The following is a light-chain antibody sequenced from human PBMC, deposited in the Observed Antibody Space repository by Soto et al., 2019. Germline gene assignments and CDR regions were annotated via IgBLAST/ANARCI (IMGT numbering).Light chain of an antibody. CDR3: AAWDDSLRGWV. CDR2: RDS. V-gene: IGLV1-47*01. CDR1: SSSIGSNY. Sequence: QSVLTQPPSASGTPGQRVTISWSASSSSIGSNYIYWYQQLPGTAPKLLIYRDSQRPSGVPDRFSGSKSGTSASLAISGLRSEDEADYYCAAWDDSLRGWVFGGGTKLPVL. J-gene: IGLJ3*02.